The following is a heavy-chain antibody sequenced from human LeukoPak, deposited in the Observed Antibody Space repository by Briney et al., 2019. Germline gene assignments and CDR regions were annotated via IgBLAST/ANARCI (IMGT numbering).Heavy chain of an antibody. CDR1: GGSISSSSYY. V-gene: IGHV4-39*01. Sequence: TSGTLSLTCTVSGGSISSSSYYWGWIRQPPGKGLEWIGSIYYSGSTYYNPSLKSRVTISVDTSKNQFSLKLSSVTAADTAVYYCARMNGDPVLDYWGQGTLVTVSS. D-gene: IGHD4-17*01. J-gene: IGHJ4*02. CDR3: ARMNGDPVLDY. CDR2: IYYSGST.